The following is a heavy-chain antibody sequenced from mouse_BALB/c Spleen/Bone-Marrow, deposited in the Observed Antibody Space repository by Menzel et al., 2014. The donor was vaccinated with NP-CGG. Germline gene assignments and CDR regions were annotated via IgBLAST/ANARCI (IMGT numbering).Heavy chain of an antibody. D-gene: IGHD1-2*01. CDR1: GYTFTSYI. V-gene: IGHV1-14*01. J-gene: IGHJ4*01. CDR3: ASTTPKARYCTMDY. CDR2: INPYNDGT. Sequence: VQLKESGPELVKPGASVKMSCKASGYTFTSYIIHWVKQKPGQGLEWIGYINPYNDGTKYNENFKGKATLTSDKSSSTAYMEFNSLTPEDSAVYYCASTTPKARYCTMDYWGQGTSVTVSS.